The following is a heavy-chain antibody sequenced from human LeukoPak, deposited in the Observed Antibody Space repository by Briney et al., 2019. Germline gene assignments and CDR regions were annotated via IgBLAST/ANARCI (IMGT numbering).Heavy chain of an antibody. CDR1: GYTFTSYA. V-gene: IGHV7-4-1*02. Sequence: ASVKVSCKASGYTFTSYAMNWVRQAPGQGLEWMGWINTNTGNPTYARGFTGRFVFSLDTSVSTAYLQISSLKAEDTAVYYCARVPRLRLGELSSPIDYWGQGTLVTVSS. J-gene: IGHJ4*02. CDR2: INTNTGNP. D-gene: IGHD3-16*02. CDR3: ARVPRLRLGELSSPIDY.